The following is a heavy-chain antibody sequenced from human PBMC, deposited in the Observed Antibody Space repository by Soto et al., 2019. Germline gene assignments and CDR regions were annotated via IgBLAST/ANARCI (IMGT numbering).Heavy chain of an antibody. V-gene: IGHV4-34*01. CDR1: GGSFSGYY. D-gene: IGHD1-26*01. CDR2: INHSGST. Sequence: PSETLSLTCAVYGGSFSGYYWSWIRQPPGKGLEWIGEINHSGSTNYNPSLKSRVTISVDTSKNQFSLKLSSVTAADTAVYYCARGLPGATKAWGQGTLVTVSS. J-gene: IGHJ5*02. CDR3: ARGLPGATKA.